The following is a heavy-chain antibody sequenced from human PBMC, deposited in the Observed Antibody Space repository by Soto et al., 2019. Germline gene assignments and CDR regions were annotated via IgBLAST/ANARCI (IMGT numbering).Heavy chain of an antibody. CDR1: GFTFSDYY. Sequence: PGGFLRLSCAASGFTFSDYYMSWIRQAPGKGLEWVSYISSSGSTIYYADSVKGRFTFSRDNAKNSLYLQMNSLRAEDTAVYYCARDKRYFGPLDYWGQGTLVTVSS. V-gene: IGHV3-11*01. J-gene: IGHJ4*02. CDR2: ISSSGSTI. CDR3: ARDKRYFGPLDY. D-gene: IGHD3-9*01.